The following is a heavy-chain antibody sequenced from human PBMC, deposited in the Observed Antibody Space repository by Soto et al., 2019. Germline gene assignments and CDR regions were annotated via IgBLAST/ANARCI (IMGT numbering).Heavy chain of an antibody. CDR3: AKDRYGDYGGIDY. Sequence: EVQLLESGGGLVQPGGSLRLSCAASGFTFSTYAMIWVRQDPGKGLEWVSVITGSGGSTYYADSVKGRFTISRDTSKNTLFLQMNSLRAEDTAVYYCAKDRYGDYGGIDYWGQGTMVTVSS. D-gene: IGHD4-17*01. V-gene: IGHV3-23*01. CDR2: ITGSGGST. J-gene: IGHJ4*02. CDR1: GFTFSTYA.